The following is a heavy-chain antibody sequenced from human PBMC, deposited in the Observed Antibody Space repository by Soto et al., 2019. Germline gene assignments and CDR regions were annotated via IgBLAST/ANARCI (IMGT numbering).Heavy chain of an antibody. D-gene: IGHD2-21*02. J-gene: IGHJ5*02. CDR1: GYTLSNYG. V-gene: IGHV1-18*01. CDR2: ISAYNDNT. CDR3: ARLVIVGYCGDDCYLDH. Sequence: QVQLVQSGAEVKKPGASVKVSCKASGYTLSNYGISWVRQAPGQGLEWMGWISAYNDNTKYAQRLQGRVTMTTDTSTSTVYMELRSLRSDDTAVYYCARLVIVGYCGDDCYLDHWGQGTLVTVSS.